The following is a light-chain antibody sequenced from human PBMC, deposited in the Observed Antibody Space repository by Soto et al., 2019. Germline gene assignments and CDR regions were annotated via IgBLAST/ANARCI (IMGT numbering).Light chain of an antibody. Sequence: DTQLTQSPSFLSASVGDRVTITCRASQDVSRSLGWYQQKTGKAPKLLIAAASTLQSGANLRFSGSGSDTDFTLTLSIMQTEDFATYYCKTLWTYPLTFGGGGKGDIK. J-gene: IGKJ4*01. V-gene: IGKV1-9*01. CDR1: QDVSRS. CDR2: AAS. CDR3: KTLWTYPLT.